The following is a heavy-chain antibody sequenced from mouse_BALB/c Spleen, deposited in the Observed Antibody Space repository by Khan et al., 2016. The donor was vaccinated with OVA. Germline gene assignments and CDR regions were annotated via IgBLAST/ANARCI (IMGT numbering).Heavy chain of an antibody. D-gene: IGHD2-10*01. J-gene: IGHJ4*01. V-gene: IGHV2-6-1*01. CDR3: AKQPYYDYNVMDY. CDR2: IWGDGTT. CDR1: GFSLTDHG. Sequence: QVQLQQSGPGPVAPSQSPSHTCTILGFSLTDHGIHWVCQPPGKGLEWLVLIWGDGTTSYNSAPKSRLTISKDKPKSQVFLKMNSLQTDDTTMYYGAKQPYYDYNVMDYWGQGTSVTVSS.